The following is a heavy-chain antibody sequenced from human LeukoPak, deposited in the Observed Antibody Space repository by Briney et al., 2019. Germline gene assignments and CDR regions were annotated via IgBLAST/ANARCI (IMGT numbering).Heavy chain of an antibody. J-gene: IGHJ4*02. CDR3: ARVYFWAREYYFDY. Sequence: SETPSLTCSVSGDSISRSDSYWDWIRQPPGKGLEWIGTIYYSGRTYYSPSLNSRVTMSVDTSSNQFSLKLSSVTAADTAVYYCARVYFWAREYYFDYWGQGTLVTVSS. V-gene: IGHV4-39*01. CDR2: IYYSGRT. D-gene: IGHD3-3*01. CDR1: GDSISRSDSY.